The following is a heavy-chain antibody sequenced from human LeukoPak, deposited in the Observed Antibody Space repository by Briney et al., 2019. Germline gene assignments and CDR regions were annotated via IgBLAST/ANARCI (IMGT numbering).Heavy chain of an antibody. Sequence: GASVKVSCKASGYTFTGYYMHWVRQAPGQGREGMGWSNPNSGGTNYAQKFQGRVTLTRDTSSSTAYMELSGLRSDDTAVYYCARHSEYHYYMDLWGKGTTVTVSS. CDR2: SNPNSGGT. CDR1: GYTFTGYY. J-gene: IGHJ6*03. V-gene: IGHV1-2*02. CDR3: ARHSEYHYYMDL.